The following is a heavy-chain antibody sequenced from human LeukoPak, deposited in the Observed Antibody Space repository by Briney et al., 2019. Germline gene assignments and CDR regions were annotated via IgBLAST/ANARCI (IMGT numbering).Heavy chain of an antibody. D-gene: IGHD2-21*01. V-gene: IGHV4-59*11. J-gene: IGHJ5*02. CDR1: GASISSQY. CDR3: ARRRIDSMYNWFDP. CDR2: IYNSGST. Sequence: SETLSLTCSVSGASISSQYWTWIRQPPGKGLEWIGYIYNSGSTNYNPSLKSRVTMSIDTSKNQFSLRLTSVTAADTAVYYCARRRIDSMYNWFDPWGQGTLVIVSS.